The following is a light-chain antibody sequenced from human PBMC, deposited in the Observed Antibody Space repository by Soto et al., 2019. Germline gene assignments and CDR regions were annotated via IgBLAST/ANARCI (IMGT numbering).Light chain of an antibody. CDR2: DIS. V-gene: IGKV1-33*01. CDR1: QVISNY. Sequence: DIQMTQSASSLSASVGDRVTITCQASQVISNYLNWYQQKPGKDPKLLIYDISTLEIGVPSRFSGSGSGTDFTFTITGLQPEDIATYYCQQYENLPYTFGQGTKLEI. CDR3: QQYENLPYT. J-gene: IGKJ2*01.